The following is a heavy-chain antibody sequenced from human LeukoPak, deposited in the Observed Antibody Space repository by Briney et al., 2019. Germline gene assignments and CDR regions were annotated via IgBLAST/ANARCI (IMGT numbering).Heavy chain of an antibody. V-gene: IGHV4-34*01. Sequence: SETLSLTCAVYGGSFSGYYWGWIRQPPGKGLEWIGEINHSGSTNYNPSLKSRVTISVDTSKNQFSLKLSSVTAADTAVYYCARHQGSYYDILTGYFNPGDAFDIWGQGTMVTVSS. CDR2: INHSGST. CDR3: ARHQGSYYDILTGYFNPGDAFDI. J-gene: IGHJ3*02. D-gene: IGHD3-9*01. CDR1: GGSFSGYY.